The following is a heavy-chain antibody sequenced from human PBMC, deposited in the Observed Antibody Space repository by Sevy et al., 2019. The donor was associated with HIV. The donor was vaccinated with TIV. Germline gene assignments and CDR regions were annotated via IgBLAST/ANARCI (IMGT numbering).Heavy chain of an antibody. CDR2: ISGSGITT. CDR1: GFTFSTYA. Sequence: GGSLRLSCAASGFTFSTYALSWVRLAPGKGLEWVSSISGSGITTYYADSMKGRFTIFRDNSKNTVYLQMNSLRAEDTAVYYCISGATLRAFDIWGQGTMVTVSS. D-gene: IGHD1-26*01. J-gene: IGHJ3*02. CDR3: ISGATLRAFDI. V-gene: IGHV3-23*01.